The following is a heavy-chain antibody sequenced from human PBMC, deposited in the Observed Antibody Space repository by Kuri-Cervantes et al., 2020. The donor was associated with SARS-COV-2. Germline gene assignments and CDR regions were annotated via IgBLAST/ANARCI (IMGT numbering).Heavy chain of an antibody. CDR1: GGTFSSYA. CDR3: ARERASGWAGDFDY. J-gene: IGHJ4*02. D-gene: IGHD1-26*01. V-gene: IGHV1-69*05. Sequence: SVKVSCKASGGTFSSYAISWVRQAPGQGLEWMGGIIPIFGTANYAQKFQGRATITTDESTSTAYMELSSLRSEDTAVYYCARERASGWAGDFDYWGQGTLVTVSS. CDR2: IIPIFGTA.